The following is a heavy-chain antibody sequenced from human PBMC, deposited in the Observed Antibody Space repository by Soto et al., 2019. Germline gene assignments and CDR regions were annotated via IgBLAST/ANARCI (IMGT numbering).Heavy chain of an antibody. J-gene: IGHJ4*02. CDR2: IYYSGST. CDR1: GGSISGYY. V-gene: IGHV4-59*01. D-gene: IGHD2-2*01. Sequence: SETLSLTCTVSGGSISGYYWSWIRQPPGKGLEWIGYIYYSGSTNYNPSLKSRVTLSVDTSKNQFSLKLNSVTAADTAVYYCARSYCSSFICYGTFDYWGQGTLVTVSS. CDR3: ARSYCSSFICYGTFDY.